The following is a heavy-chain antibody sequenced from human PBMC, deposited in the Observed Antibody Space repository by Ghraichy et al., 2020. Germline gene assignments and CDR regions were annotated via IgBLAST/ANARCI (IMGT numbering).Heavy chain of an antibody. V-gene: IGHV3-33*01. D-gene: IGHD2-15*01. CDR2: IWYDGSNK. Sequence: GGSLRLSCAASGFTFSSYGMHWVRQAPGKGLEWVAVIWYDGSNKYYADSVKGRFTISRDNSKNTLYLQMNSLRAEDTAVYYCARDESVVASYYGMDVWGQGTTVTVSS. J-gene: IGHJ6*02. CDR1: GFTFSSYG. CDR3: ARDESVVASYYGMDV.